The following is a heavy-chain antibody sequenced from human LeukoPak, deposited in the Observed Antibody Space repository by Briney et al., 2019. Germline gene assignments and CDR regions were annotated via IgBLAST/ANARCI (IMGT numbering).Heavy chain of an antibody. D-gene: IGHD2-2*01. CDR1: GGSISSYY. Sequence: SSETLSLTCTVSGGSISSYYWSWIRQPPGKGLEWIGYIYYSGSTNYNLSLKSRVTISVDTSKNQFSLKLSSVTAADTAVYYCARGIVVPGTPHYYMDVWGKGTTVTVSS. V-gene: IGHV4-59*01. CDR3: ARGIVVPGTPHYYMDV. J-gene: IGHJ6*03. CDR2: IYYSGST.